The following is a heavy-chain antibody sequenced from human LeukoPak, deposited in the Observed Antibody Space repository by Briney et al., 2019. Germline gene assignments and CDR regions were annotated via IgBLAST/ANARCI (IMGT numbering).Heavy chain of an antibody. J-gene: IGHJ4*02. V-gene: IGHV1-69*13. CDR3: AILSYSGSYYSRRKGLDY. D-gene: IGHD1-26*01. Sequence: SVKVSCKASGGTFSSYAISWVRQAPGQGLEWMGGIIPIFGTANYAQKFQGRVTITADESTSTAYMELSSLRSEDTAVYYCAILSYSGSYYSRRKGLDYWGQGTLVTVSS. CDR1: GGTFSSYA. CDR2: IIPIFGTA.